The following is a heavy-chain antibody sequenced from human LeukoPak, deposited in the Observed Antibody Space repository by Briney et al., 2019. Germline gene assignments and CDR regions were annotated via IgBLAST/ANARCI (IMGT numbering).Heavy chain of an antibody. D-gene: IGHD3-22*01. CDR3: TRHGGRDYYDSTEDAFDI. J-gene: IGHJ3*02. CDR1: GFTFSGSA. Sequence: GGSLRLSCAASGFTFSGSAMHWVRQAAGKGLEWVGRIRSKPHSYATAYAASVKGRFTISRDDSKNMAYLQMNSLKTEDTAVYYCTRHGGRDYYDSTEDAFDIWGQGTMVTVSS. CDR2: IRSKPHSYAT. V-gene: IGHV3-73*01.